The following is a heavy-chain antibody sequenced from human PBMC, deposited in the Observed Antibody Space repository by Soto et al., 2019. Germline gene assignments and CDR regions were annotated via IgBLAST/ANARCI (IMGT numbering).Heavy chain of an antibody. J-gene: IGHJ4*02. CDR3: ARAPYYDMLTGYYMDY. CDR2: INPSGGST. CDR1: GYTFTSYY. D-gene: IGHD3-9*01. V-gene: IGHV1-46*03. Sequence: ASVKVSCKASGYTFTSYYMHWVRQAPGLGLEWMGIINPSGGSTSYAQKLQGRVTMTRDTSTSTVYMELSSLRFEDTAVYYCARAPYYDMLTGYYMDYWGQGTLVTVSS.